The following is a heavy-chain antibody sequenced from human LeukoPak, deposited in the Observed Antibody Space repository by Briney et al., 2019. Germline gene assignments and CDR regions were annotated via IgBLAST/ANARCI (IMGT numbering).Heavy chain of an antibody. Sequence: SETLSLTCTVSGGSISSSSYYWGWIRQPPGKGLEWIGSIYYSGGTYYNPSLKSRITISVDTSKNQFSLKLTSVTAADTAVYYCARIISSWVYFDYWGQGTLVTVSS. CDR2: IYYSGGT. V-gene: IGHV4-39*01. D-gene: IGHD6-13*01. CDR1: GGSISSSSYY. J-gene: IGHJ4*02. CDR3: ARIISSWVYFDY.